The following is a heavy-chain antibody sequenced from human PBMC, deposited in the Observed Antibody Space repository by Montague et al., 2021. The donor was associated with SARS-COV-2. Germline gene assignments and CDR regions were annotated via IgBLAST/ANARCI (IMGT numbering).Heavy chain of an antibody. CDR3: ARFETSKFYSSGMDV. J-gene: IGHJ6*02. CDR1: GFTFSSIS. D-gene: IGHD2-15*01. CDR2: ISSESAYI. Sequence: SLRLSCAASGFTFSSISMNWVRQAPGKRLDCFSSISSESAYIVYAESVRGRFTISRDNAQNLLYLQMNSLRAEDTAVYYCARFETSKFYSSGMDVWGQGTTVTVSS. V-gene: IGHV3-21*01.